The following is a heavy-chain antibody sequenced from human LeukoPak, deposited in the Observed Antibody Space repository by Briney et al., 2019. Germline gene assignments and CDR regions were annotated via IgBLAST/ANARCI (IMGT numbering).Heavy chain of an antibody. CDR1: GFSFSSYA. D-gene: IGHD6-13*01. V-gene: IGHV3-30-3*01. CDR2: ISYDGSSK. Sequence: PGGSLRLSCAASGFSFSSYAMHWVRQAPGKGLEWVALISYDGSSKYYAESVKGRFTISRDNSKNTVYLRMNSLRDEDTAVYYCGRDARYSSSWCDYWGQGTLVTVSS. CDR3: GRDARYSSSWCDY. J-gene: IGHJ4*02.